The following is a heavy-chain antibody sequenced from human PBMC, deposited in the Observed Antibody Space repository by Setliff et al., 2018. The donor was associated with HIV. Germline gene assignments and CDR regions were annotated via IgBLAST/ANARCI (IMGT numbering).Heavy chain of an antibody. D-gene: IGHD3-9*01. CDR1: GGSISSYY. V-gene: IGHV4-59*08. CDR3: ARQTWEYYDTLTGYYRSPKNFDS. J-gene: IGHJ4*02. Sequence: SETLSLTCTVSGGSISSYYWSWIRQPPGKGLEWLGHIYSSGSTNYNPSLKSRVTISVDTSKNQFSLKLSSVTAADTAIYYCARQTWEYYDTLTGYYRSPKNFDSWGQGTLVTVSS. CDR2: IYSSGST.